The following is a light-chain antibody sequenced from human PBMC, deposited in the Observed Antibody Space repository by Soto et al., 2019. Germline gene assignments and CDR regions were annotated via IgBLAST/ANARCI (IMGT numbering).Light chain of an antibody. CDR1: QDIRND. V-gene: IGKV1-6*01. CDR3: LQEYNYPWT. CDR2: AAS. Sequence: AIQMTQSPSSLSASVGDRVTITCRTTQDIRNDLGWYQEKPGQAPKLLIYAASKLQSGVPSRFSGSGTGTDSPLTISGLQPEDFSTYYCLQEYNYPWTFGQGTKVEI. J-gene: IGKJ1*01.